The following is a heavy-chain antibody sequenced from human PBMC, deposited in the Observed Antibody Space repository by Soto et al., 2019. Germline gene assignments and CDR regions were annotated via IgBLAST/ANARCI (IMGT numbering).Heavy chain of an antibody. J-gene: IGHJ6*02. CDR2: IYQSGST. CDR1: GGSISSGGYS. D-gene: IGHD4-4*01. Sequence: SLSLTCAVSGGSISSGGYSWSWIRQPPGKGLEWIGYIYQSGSTYYNPSLKSRVTISVDRSRNQFSLKLSSVTAADTAVYFCATQSYSNSGAYYYYAMDVCGQGTTVTVPS. V-gene: IGHV4-30-2*01. CDR3: ATQSYSNSGAYYYYAMDV.